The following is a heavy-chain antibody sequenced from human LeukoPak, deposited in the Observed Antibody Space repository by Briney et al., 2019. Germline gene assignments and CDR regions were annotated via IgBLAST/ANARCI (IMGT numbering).Heavy chain of an antibody. J-gene: IGHJ4*02. D-gene: IGHD2-8*02. Sequence: GVSLKISCKVSGYSFVTYWIGWVRQMPGKGLEWMGIIHPRDSETRYRPPFQGQVTISVDKSISTTYLQWSSLKDSDTAIYYCARLGGVGFYYSDYWGQGTLVTVSS. CDR3: ARLGGVGFYYSDY. CDR2: IHPRDSET. V-gene: IGHV5-51*01. CDR1: GYSFVTYW.